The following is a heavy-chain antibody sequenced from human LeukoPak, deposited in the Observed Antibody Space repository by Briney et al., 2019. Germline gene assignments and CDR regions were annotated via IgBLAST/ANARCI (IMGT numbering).Heavy chain of an antibody. CDR1: GYTFTGYY. J-gene: IGHJ4*02. CDR2: INPNSGGT. V-gene: IGHV1-2*02. D-gene: IGHD3-10*01. CDR3: ARDRLLWFGELLFDY. Sequence: ASVKVSCKASGYTFTGYYMHWVRQASGQGLEWMGWINPNSGGTNYAQKFQGRVTMTRDTSISTAYMELSRLRSDDTAVYCCARDRLLWFGELLFDYWGQGTLVTVSS.